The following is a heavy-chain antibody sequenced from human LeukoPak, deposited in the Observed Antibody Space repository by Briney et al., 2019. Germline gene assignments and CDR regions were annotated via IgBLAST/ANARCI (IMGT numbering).Heavy chain of an antibody. CDR2: INPNSGGT. Sequence: ASVKVSCKASGYTFTGYYMHWVRQAPGQGLEWMGWINPNSGGTNYAQKFQGRVTMTRDTSISTAYMELSRLRSDDTAVYYCARAYRVRGVIIFDYWGQGTLATVSS. D-gene: IGHD3-10*01. CDR3: ARAYRVRGVIIFDY. CDR1: GYTFTGYY. J-gene: IGHJ4*02. V-gene: IGHV1-2*02.